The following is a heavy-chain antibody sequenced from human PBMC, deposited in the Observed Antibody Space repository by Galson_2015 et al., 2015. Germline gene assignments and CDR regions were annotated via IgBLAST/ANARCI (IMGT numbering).Heavy chain of an antibody. J-gene: IGHJ6*02. D-gene: IGHD5-12*01. V-gene: IGHV3-23*01. CDR1: GLTFSSSA. Sequence: SLRLSCAASGLTFSSSAMSWVRQAPGKGLEWVSAISGSGGSTYYADSVKGRFPISRDNSENTLYLQLNSLRAEDTAVYYCAKSSVATKRVNYYYYGMDVWGQGTTVTVSS. CDR2: ISGSGGST. CDR3: AKSSVATKRVNYYYYGMDV.